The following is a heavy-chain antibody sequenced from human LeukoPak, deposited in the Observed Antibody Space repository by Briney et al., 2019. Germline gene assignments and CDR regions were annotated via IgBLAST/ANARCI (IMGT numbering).Heavy chain of an antibody. CDR1: GFTFSSYG. CDR2: IRYDGSNK. V-gene: IGHV3-30*02. J-gene: IGHJ4*02. Sequence: GGSLRLSCAASGFTFSSYGMHWVRQAPGKGLEWVAFIRYDGSNKYYADSVKGRFTISRDNSKNTLYLQMNSLRAEDTAVYYCARAEYQLLLVYDYWGQGTLVTVSS. D-gene: IGHD2-2*01. CDR3: ARAEYQLLLVYDY.